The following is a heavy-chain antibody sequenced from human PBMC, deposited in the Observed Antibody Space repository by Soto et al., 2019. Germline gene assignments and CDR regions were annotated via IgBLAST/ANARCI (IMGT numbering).Heavy chain of an antibody. CDR3: ARGTSHFYYYMDV. CDR2: IWYDGGGD. D-gene: IGHD3-16*01. CDR1: GFKFSYYG. V-gene: IGHV3-33*01. Sequence: QVQLVESGGGVVQPGTSLRLSCTASGFKFSYYGMHWVRQGPGKGLEWVAVIWYDGGGDYYSDSVEGRFTISRDNFKNTVYLEMNSLRVEDTAVYYCARGTSHFYYYMDVWGEGTTVTVSS. J-gene: IGHJ6*03.